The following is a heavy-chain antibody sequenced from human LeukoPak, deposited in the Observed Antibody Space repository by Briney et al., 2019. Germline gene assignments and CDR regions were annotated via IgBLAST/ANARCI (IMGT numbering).Heavy chain of an antibody. CDR1: GYTFTTYY. CDR2: INPSGGST. D-gene: IGHD2-15*01. J-gene: IGHJ6*03. Sequence: ASVKVSCKASGYTFTTYYIHWVRQAPGQGLEWMGIINPSGGSTSFAQKFQGRLTMTRDTSTSTVYMELSSLSSEDTAVYYCARGGDFYYYYMDVWGEGTTVTVSS. CDR3: ARGGDFYYYYMDV. V-gene: IGHV1-46*01.